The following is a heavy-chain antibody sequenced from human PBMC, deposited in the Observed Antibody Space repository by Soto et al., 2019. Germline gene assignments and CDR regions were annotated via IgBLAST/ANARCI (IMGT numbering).Heavy chain of an antibody. J-gene: IGHJ4*02. D-gene: IGHD7-27*01. V-gene: IGHV1-3*01. Sequence: QVHLVQSGAEVRKPWASVKVSCKASGYTFSSYAMHLVRQAPGQRLEWMGWINAGYGNTKSSQKFQDRVTISRDTSASTAYMELTSLRSEDTAVYYCARDTGDGTFDFWGQGTLVTVSS. CDR2: INAGYGNT. CDR1: GYTFSSYA. CDR3: ARDTGDGTFDF.